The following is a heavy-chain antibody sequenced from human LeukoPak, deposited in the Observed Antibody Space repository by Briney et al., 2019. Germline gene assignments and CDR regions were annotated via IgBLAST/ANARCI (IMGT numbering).Heavy chain of an antibody. Sequence: GGSLRLSCEASGFTFTTYSMTWVRQAPGKGLEWVSIISSGSSAIFSADALKGRFTISRDDAKNLLYLDMNSLRAEDTAVYYCARERKSGWLSRTYNFDSWGQGTLVTVSS. CDR3: ARERKSGWLSRTYNFDS. CDR1: GFTFTTYS. J-gene: IGHJ4*02. D-gene: IGHD3-10*01. V-gene: IGHV3-21*01. CDR2: ISSGSSAI.